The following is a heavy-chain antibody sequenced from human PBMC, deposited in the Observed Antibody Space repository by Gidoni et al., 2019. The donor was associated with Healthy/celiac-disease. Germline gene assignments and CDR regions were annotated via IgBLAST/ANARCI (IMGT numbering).Heavy chain of an antibody. J-gene: IGHJ6*02. V-gene: IGHV3-74*01. Sequence: EVQLVESGGGLVQPGGSLRLSCAASGFTFSSYWMHWVSPAPGTGLVWVSRINSDGSSTSYADSVNGRFTISRDNAKNTLYLQMNSLRAEDTAVYYCATQEASGGLYDSSGYYYGPDYYYYGMDVWGQGTTVTVSS. CDR2: INSDGSST. CDR1: GFTFSSYW. CDR3: ATQEASGGLYDSSGYYYGPDYYYYGMDV. D-gene: IGHD3-22*01.